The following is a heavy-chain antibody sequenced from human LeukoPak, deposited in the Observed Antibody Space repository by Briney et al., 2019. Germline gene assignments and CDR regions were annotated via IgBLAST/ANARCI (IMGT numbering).Heavy chain of an antibody. Sequence: PGRSLRLSCAASGFTFSSYGMHWVRQAPGKGLEWVAVISYDGSNKYYADSVKGRFTISRDNSKNTLYLQMNSLRAEDTAVYYCAKGLYSSGWYGGDYRGQGTLVTVSS. V-gene: IGHV3-30*18. CDR1: GFTFSSYG. CDR2: ISYDGSNK. CDR3: AKGLYSSGWYGGDY. D-gene: IGHD6-19*01. J-gene: IGHJ4*02.